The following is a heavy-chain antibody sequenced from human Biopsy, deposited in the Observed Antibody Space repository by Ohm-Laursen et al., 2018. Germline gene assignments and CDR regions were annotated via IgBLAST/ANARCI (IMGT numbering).Heavy chain of an antibody. CDR1: GGTFSSDI. D-gene: IGHD3-22*01. CDR2: VMPFFGTA. CDR3: ARHYYDTSGYNWFDP. J-gene: IGHJ5*02. V-gene: IGHV1-69*06. Sequence: GASVKVSCKASGGTFSSDIFAWVRQAPGHRPEWMGDVMPFFGTAQYAPKLQGRVSMTADKTTYTAYMELTSLTSEDTAVYFCARHYYDTSGYNWFDPWGQGTLVTVSS.